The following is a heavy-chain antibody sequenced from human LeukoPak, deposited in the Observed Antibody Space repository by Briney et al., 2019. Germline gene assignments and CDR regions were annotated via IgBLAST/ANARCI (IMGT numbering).Heavy chain of an antibody. CDR3: ARDRCPDFGGTSPCFDY. V-gene: IGHV4-34*01. D-gene: IGHD2-15*01. J-gene: IGHJ4*02. Sequence: TLSLPCAVYGGSFSGYYWSWVRQPPGKGLGWVGENDHSGSTDYNPSLKSRVTLSVDTSKNQFSLKLSSVTAADTAVYYCARDRCPDFGGTSPCFDYWGQGALVTVSS. CDR1: GGSFSGYY. CDR2: NDHSGST.